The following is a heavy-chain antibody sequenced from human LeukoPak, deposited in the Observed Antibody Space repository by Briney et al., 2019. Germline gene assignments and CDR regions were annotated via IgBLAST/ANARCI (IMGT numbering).Heavy chain of an antibody. CDR3: ARDHGSAYYRAPRH. V-gene: IGHV1-46*01. CDR1: GYIFTNYY. CDR2: INPSGGST. D-gene: IGHD3-10*01. Sequence: ASVKVSCKASGYIFTNYYMHWVRQAPGQGLEWMGTINPSGGSTTYAKKFQGRVTMTRDTSTSTVYMELSSLRSEGTAVYYCARDHGSAYYRAPRHWGQGTLVTVSS. J-gene: IGHJ4*02.